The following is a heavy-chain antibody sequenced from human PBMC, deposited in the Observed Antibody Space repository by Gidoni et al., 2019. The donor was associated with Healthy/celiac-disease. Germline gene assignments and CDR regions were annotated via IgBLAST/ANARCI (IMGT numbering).Heavy chain of an antibody. CDR2: INHSGST. D-gene: IGHD5-18*01. J-gene: IGHJ6*02. V-gene: IGHV4-34*01. CDR3: ARTYSYGYNYYDYGMDV. Sequence: QVQLQQWGAGLLKPSETLSLTCAVYGGSFSGYYWSWIRQPPGKGLEWIGEINHSGSTNYNPSLKSRVTISVDTSKNQFSLKLSSVTAADTAVYYCARTYSYGYNYYDYGMDVWGQGTTVTVSS. CDR1: GGSFSGYY.